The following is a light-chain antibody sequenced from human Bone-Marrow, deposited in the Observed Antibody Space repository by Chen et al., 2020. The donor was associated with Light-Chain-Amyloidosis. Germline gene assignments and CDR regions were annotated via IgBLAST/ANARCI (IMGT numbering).Light chain of an antibody. CDR2: DDS. J-gene: IGLJ3*02. V-gene: IGLV3-21*02. CDR1: NIGSTS. CDR3: QVWDRSSDRPV. Sequence: SYVLTQPSSVSVATGQTATIAWGGNNIGSTSVHWYQQTPGQAPLLVVYDDSDRPSGIPERLSGSNSGNTATLTISRVEAGDEADYYCQVWDRSSDRPVFGGGTKLTVL.